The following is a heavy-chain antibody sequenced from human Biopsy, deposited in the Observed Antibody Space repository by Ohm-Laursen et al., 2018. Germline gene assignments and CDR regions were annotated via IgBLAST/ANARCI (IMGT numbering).Heavy chain of an antibody. V-gene: IGHV1-69*01. Sequence: SSVKVSCKASGGTFSSSAITWVRQAPGQGLEWLGGIIPFSGTINYAQAFRGRVAITADESTSTVYLDLSSLRSEDTATYYCARRRGADFDYWGQGTLVTVSS. D-gene: IGHD3-16*01. CDR2: IIPFSGTI. J-gene: IGHJ4*02. CDR3: ARRRGADFDY. CDR1: GGTFSSSA.